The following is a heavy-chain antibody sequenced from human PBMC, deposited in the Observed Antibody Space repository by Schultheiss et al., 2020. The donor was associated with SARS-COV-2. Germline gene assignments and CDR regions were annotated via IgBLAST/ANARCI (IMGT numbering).Heavy chain of an antibody. D-gene: IGHD3-22*01. J-gene: IGHJ4*02. V-gene: IGHV4-34*01. CDR3: AGGCDSSGYYFVY. CDR2: IYHSGST. Sequence: SETLSLTCAVYGGSFSGYYWSWIRQPPGKGLEWIGSIYHSGSTNYNPSLKSRVTISVDTSKNQFSLKLSSVTAADTAVYYCAGGCDSSGYYFVYWGQGTLVTVAS. CDR1: GGSFSGYY.